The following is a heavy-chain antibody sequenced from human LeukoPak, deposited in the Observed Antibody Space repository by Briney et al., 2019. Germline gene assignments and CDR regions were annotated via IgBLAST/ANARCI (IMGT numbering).Heavy chain of an antibody. CDR2: IIPILGIA. Sequence: SVKVSCKASGGTFSSYAISWVRQAPGQGLEWMGRIIPILGIANYAQKFQGRVTITADKSTSTAYMELSSLRSEDTAVYYCAREVNSGSFNLRVFDYWGQGTLVTVSS. V-gene: IGHV1-69*04. CDR1: GGTFSSYA. CDR3: AREVNSGSFNLRVFDY. D-gene: IGHD1-26*01. J-gene: IGHJ4*02.